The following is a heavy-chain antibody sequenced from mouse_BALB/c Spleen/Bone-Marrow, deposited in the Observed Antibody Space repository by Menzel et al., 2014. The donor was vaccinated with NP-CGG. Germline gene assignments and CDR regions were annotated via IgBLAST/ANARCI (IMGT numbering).Heavy chain of an antibody. J-gene: IGHJ4*01. CDR1: GYSFTGYY. D-gene: IGHD2-14*01. CDR2: INPYNGAT. V-gene: IGHV1-31*01. Sequence: EVQLQQSGPELVKPGASVKISCKASGYSFTGYYMHWVKQSHVKSLEWIGRINPYNGATSYNQNFKVKASLTVDKSSSTAYMKLHSLTSEDAAVYYCAKNYRYDGALDYWGQGTSVTVSS. CDR3: AKNYRYDGALDY.